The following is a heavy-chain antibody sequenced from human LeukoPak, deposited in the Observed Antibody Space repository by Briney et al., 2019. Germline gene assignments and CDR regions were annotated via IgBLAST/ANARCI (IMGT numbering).Heavy chain of an antibody. D-gene: IGHD3-16*01. CDR1: GFTFSSYV. J-gene: IGHJ6*02. CDR2: ISSNGGST. V-gene: IGHV3-64D*06. CDR3: VNWGGNYGMDV. Sequence: PRGSLRLSCSASGFTFSSYVMHWVRQAPGKGLEYVSTISSNGGSTYYADALKGRFTISRDNSKNTLYLHMSSLRTDDTAVYYCVNWGGNYGMDVWGQGTTVTVSS.